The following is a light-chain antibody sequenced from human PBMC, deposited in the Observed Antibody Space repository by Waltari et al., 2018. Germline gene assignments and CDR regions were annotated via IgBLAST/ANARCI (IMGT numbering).Light chain of an antibody. J-gene: IGKJ1*01. CDR2: KAS. V-gene: IGKV1-5*03. CDR1: QSSSSW. CDR3: QQYNNYWT. Sequence: DIQMTHSPSTLSASVGDRVTITCRPSQSSSSWLAWYQQKPGKAPKLLIYKASSLESGVPSRFSGSGSGTEFTLTISSLQPDDSATYYCQQYNNYWTFGQGTKVEIK.